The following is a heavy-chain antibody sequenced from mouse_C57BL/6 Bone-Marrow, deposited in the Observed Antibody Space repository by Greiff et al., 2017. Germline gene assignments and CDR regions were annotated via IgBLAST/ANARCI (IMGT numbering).Heavy chain of an antibody. CDR2: INPSSGYT. CDR3: ARSFWYFDV. V-gene: IGHV1-7*01. Sequence: QVQLQQSGAELAQPGASVTLSCKVSGYTLTSYWMHWVKQRPGQGLAWIGYINPSSGYTKYNQKFKDKATLTADNSSSTAYMQLSSLKYEDAAVYYCARSFWYFDVWGTGTTVTVSS. J-gene: IGHJ1*03. CDR1: GYTLTSYW.